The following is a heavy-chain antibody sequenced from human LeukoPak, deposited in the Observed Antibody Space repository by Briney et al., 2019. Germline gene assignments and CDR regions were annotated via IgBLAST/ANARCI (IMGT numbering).Heavy chain of an antibody. V-gene: IGHV1-46*01. CDR2: INPSGGST. D-gene: IGHD3-10*01. CDR3: ARDSGAAKGYYYYYMDV. J-gene: IGHJ6*03. Sequence: GASVKVSCKASGYTFTSYDMNWVRQAPGQGLEWMGIINPSGGSTNYAQKFQGRVTMTRDTSTSTVYMELSILRSEDTAVYYCARDSGAAKGYYYYYMDVWGKGTTVTVSS. CDR1: GYTFTSYD.